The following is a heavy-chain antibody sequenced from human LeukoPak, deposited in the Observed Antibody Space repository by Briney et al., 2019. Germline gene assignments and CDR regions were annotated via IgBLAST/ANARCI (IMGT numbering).Heavy chain of an antibody. CDR1: GFTSGDYY. Sequence: GGSLRLSCEVSGFTSGDYYMSWSRQAPGKGLEWISYISGSSSTIYYADSVKGRFTISRDNGKNSLYLQMNSLIVEDTGVYYCARDGAEDYGIDYWGRGTLVTVSS. D-gene: IGHD4/OR15-4a*01. CDR3: ARDGAEDYGIDY. CDR2: ISGSSSTI. J-gene: IGHJ4*02. V-gene: IGHV3-11*04.